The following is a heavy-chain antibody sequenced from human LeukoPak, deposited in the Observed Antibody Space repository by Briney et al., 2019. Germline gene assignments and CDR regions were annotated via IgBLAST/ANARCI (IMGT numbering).Heavy chain of an antibody. CDR1: GYTFTSYG. V-gene: IGHV1-69*05. J-gene: IGHJ4*02. D-gene: IGHD2-15*01. Sequence: VASVKVSCKASGYTFTSYGISWVRQAPGQGLEWMGRIIPIFGTANYAQKFQGRVTITTDESTSTAYMELSSLRSEDTAVYYCAACSGGSCYVDYWGQGTLVTVSS. CDR2: IIPIFGTA. CDR3: AACSGGSCYVDY.